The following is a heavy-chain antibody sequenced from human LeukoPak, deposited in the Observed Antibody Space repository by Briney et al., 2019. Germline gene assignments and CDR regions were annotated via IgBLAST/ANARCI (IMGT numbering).Heavy chain of an antibody. D-gene: IGHD5-24*01. CDR1: GYTVTELS. J-gene: IGHJ3*02. CDR2: FHPEDGET. CDR3: ARGEMATITIWSDAFDI. V-gene: IGHV1-24*01. Sequence: GASVKVSCKVSGYTVTELSMHWVRQSPGKGLEWMGGFHPEDGETIYAQKFQDRVTMTTDTSTSTAYMELRSLRSDDTAVYYCARGEMATITIWSDAFDIWGQGTMVTVSS.